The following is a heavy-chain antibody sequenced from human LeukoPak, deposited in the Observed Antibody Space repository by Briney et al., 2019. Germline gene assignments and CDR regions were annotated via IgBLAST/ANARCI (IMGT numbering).Heavy chain of an antibody. Sequence: AGGSLRLSCAASGFTFRSYAMSWVRQAPGKGREWVSTISVSGGSAYYADSVKGRFTISRDNSKNTLYLQMDSLRAEDTAVYYCAKREGGSGSYRLYYFDYWGQGTLVTVSA. V-gene: IGHV3-23*01. J-gene: IGHJ4*02. CDR3: AKREGGSGSYRLYYFDY. CDR2: ISVSGGSA. D-gene: IGHD3-10*01. CDR1: GFTFRSYA.